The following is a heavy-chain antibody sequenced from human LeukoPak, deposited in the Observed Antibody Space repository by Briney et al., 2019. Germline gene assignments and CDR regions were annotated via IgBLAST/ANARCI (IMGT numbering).Heavy chain of an antibody. CDR2: IWYDGSIK. J-gene: IGHJ6*02. Sequence: GGSLRLSCAASGFTFSTYGMHWVRQAPGKGLERVAVIWYDGSIKYYADSVKGRFTFSRDNSKSTLYLQMNSLRAEDTAVYYCARIACTGGNCKPYYYGLDVWGQGTTVTVSS. CDR1: GFTFSTYG. D-gene: IGHD2-8*02. CDR3: ARIACTGGNCKPYYYGLDV. V-gene: IGHV3-33*01.